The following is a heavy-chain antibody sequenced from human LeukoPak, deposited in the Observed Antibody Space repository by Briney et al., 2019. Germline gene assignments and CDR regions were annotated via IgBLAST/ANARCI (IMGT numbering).Heavy chain of an antibody. V-gene: IGHV4-59*07. J-gene: IGHJ4*02. D-gene: IGHD3-22*01. CDR3: ARGFADSSGYLLSYFDY. Sequence: SDTVSLMCTVSGGPITIFYWRWLRQPPGEGREWIVYLYYSGSTNYSPSLKSRVTISIDTSKNQFSLKLTSVTAADTAVYYCARGFADSSGYLLSYFDYWGQGTLVTVSS. CDR1: GGPITIFY. CDR2: LYYSGST.